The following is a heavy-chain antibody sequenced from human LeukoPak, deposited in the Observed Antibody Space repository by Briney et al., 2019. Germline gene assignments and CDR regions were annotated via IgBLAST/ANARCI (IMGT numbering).Heavy chain of an antibody. Sequence: GASVKVSCKVSGYTLTELSMHWVRQAPGKGLEWMGGFDPEDGETIYAQKFQGRVTMTEDTSTDTAYMELSSLRSEDTAVYYCATSPSLGVRGGGYNWFDPWGQGTLVTVSS. CDR1: GYTLTELS. J-gene: IGHJ5*02. CDR3: ATSPSLGVRGGGYNWFDP. V-gene: IGHV1-24*01. D-gene: IGHD3-10*01. CDR2: FDPEDGET.